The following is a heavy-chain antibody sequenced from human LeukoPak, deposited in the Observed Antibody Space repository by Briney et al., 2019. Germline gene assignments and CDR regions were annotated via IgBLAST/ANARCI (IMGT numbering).Heavy chain of an antibody. CDR1: GGSIRSTSHY. CDR2: INHSGST. Sequence: PSETLSLTCTVSGGSIRSTSHYWGWVRQPPGKGLEWIGEINHSGSTNYNPSLKSRVTISVDTSKNQFSLKLSSVTAADTAVYYCARGLWFGGDYYYYGMDVWGQGTTVTVSS. CDR3: ARGLWFGGDYYYYGMDV. D-gene: IGHD3-10*01. V-gene: IGHV4-39*07. J-gene: IGHJ6*02.